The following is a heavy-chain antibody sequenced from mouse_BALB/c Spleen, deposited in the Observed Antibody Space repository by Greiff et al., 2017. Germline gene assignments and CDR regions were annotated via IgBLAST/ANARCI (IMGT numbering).Heavy chain of an antibody. V-gene: IGHV5-17*02. CDR3: ARSETRDAMDY. J-gene: IGHJ4*01. Sequence: EVQLVESGGGLVQPGGSRKLSCAASGFTFSSFGMHWVRQAPEKGLEWVAYISSGSSTIYYADTVKGRITITRDNPKNTLFLQMNSLRSEDTAMYYCARSETRDAMDYWGQGTSVTVSS. CDR2: ISSGSSTI. CDR1: GFTFSSFG.